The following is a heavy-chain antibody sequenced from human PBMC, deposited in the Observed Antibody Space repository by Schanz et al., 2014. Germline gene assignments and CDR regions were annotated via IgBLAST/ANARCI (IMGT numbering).Heavy chain of an antibody. V-gene: IGHV3-23*04. CDR3: AKDAPYPFDL. Sequence: EVQLVESGGGLVQPGGSLRLSCAASGFTFSTHVMSWVRQAPGKGLEWVSSISGDHRNTFYADSVKGRFTISRDNSKNTLYLQMNSLRAEDTAIYYCAKDAPYPFDLWGRGTLITVSS. J-gene: IGHJ2*01. CDR2: ISGDHRNT. CDR1: GFTFSTHV.